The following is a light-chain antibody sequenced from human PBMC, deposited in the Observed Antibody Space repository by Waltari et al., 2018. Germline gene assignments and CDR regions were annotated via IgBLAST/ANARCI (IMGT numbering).Light chain of an antibody. CDR2: AAS. V-gene: IGKV1-39*01. J-gene: IGKJ5*01. CDR3: QQSYSTSIT. CDR1: QSISSY. Sequence: DIQMTQSPSSLSASVGDRVTITCRASQSISSYLNWYQQKPGKAPKVLIYAASSVQSGVPSRFSGSGSGTDFTLTISSLQPEDFATYYCQQSYSTSITFGQGTRLEIK.